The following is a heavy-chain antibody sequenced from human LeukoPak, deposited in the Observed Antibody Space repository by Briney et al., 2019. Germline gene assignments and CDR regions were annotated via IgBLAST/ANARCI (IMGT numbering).Heavy chain of an antibody. Sequence: GGSLRLSCAASGFTFSSYRMPWVRHAPGKGLVWVSRINGDGSSTDYADSVKGRFTISRDNSKNTLYLQMNSLRAEDTAVYYCAKDLGRNSVVVVAATEFDPWGQGTLVTVSS. CDR2: INGDGSST. CDR3: AKDLGRNSVVVVAATEFDP. J-gene: IGHJ5*02. CDR1: GFTFSSYR. D-gene: IGHD2-15*01. V-gene: IGHV3-74*01.